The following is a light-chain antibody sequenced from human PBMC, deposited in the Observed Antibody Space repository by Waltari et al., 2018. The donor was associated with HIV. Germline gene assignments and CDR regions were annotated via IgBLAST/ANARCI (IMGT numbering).Light chain of an antibody. Sequence: QSALTQPPSTSGTPGQRVPISCSGSSANIGKYVVNWFQQVPGTAPKLLVSGRDQRPSGVPDRFSGSKSGTSGSLAISGLQSEDEGDYYCAVWDDSVNGYVFGTGTKVTVL. CDR1: SANIGKYV. V-gene: IGLV1-44*01. J-gene: IGLJ1*01. CDR2: GRD. CDR3: AVWDDSVNGYV.